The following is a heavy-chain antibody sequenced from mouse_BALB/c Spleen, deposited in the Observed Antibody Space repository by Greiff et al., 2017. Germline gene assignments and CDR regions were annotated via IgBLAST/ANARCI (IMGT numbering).Heavy chain of an antibody. Sequence: VQLQQPGAELVKPGASVKLSCKASGYTFTSYWMHWVKQRPGQGLEWIGEINPSNGRTNYNEKFKGKATLTVDTSSSTAYVDLSSLTSEDSAVYYCARSKYGNSYYAMDYWGQGTSVTVSS. CDR2: INPSNGRT. D-gene: IGHD2-10*02. CDR3: ARSKYGNSYYAMDY. J-gene: IGHJ4*01. CDR1: GYTFTSYW. V-gene: IGHV1S81*02.